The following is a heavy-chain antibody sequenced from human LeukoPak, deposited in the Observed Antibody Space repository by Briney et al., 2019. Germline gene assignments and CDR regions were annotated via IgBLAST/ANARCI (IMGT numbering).Heavy chain of an antibody. V-gene: IGHV5-51*01. D-gene: IGHD2-2*01. Sequence: GDSLKISCKGSGYSFTSYWIGWARQMPGKGLEWMGIIYPGDSDTRFSPCFQGQVTISADKSISTAYLQWSSLKASDTAMYYCARGGYCSSTSCHPSDAFDIWGQGTMVTVSS. CDR2: IYPGDSDT. CDR3: ARGGYCSSTSCHPSDAFDI. CDR1: GYSFTSYW. J-gene: IGHJ3*02.